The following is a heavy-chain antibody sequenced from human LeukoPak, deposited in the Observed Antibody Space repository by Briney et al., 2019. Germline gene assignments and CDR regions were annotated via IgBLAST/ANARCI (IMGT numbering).Heavy chain of an antibody. J-gene: IGHJ4*02. V-gene: IGHV3-30*03. CDR3: ARSFAIVVVITTLDY. CDR2: ISYDGSNK. Sequence: GGSLRLSCAASGVTVSTNYMSWVRQAPGKGLEWVAVISYDGSNKYYADSVKGRFTISRDNSKNTLYLQMNSLRAEDTAVYYCARSFAIVVVITTLDYWGQGTLVTVSS. CDR1: GVTVSTNY. D-gene: IGHD3-22*01.